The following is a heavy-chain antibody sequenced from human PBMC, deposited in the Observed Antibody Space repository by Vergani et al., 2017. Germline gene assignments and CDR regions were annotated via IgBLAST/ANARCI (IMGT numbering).Heavy chain of an antibody. CDR2: ISSSSSYT. Sequence: QVQLVESGGGLVKPGGSLRLSCAASGFTFSDYYMSWIRQAPGKGLEWVSYISSSSSYTNYADSVKGRFTISRDNAKNSLYLQMNSLRAEDTAVYYCARVQYSSGWXLDYWGQGTLVTVSS. J-gene: IGHJ4*02. CDR3: ARVQYSSGWXLDY. CDR1: GFTFSDYY. V-gene: IGHV3-11*05. D-gene: IGHD6-19*01.